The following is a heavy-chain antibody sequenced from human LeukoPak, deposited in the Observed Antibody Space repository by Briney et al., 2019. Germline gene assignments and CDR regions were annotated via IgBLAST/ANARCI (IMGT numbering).Heavy chain of an antibody. V-gene: IGHV3-11*01. CDR2: ISNSDSSI. J-gene: IGHJ5*02. CDR3: ARVRYCNIGSCRADP. D-gene: IGHD2-15*01. Sequence: GGSLTLSCAATGFIFSDYYMSWIRQAPGKGLEWVPYISNSDSSINYADSVKGRFTISRDNAKNSLFLHMNSLRAEDTAIYYCARVRYCNIGSCRADPWGQGTLVTVSS. CDR1: GFIFSDYY.